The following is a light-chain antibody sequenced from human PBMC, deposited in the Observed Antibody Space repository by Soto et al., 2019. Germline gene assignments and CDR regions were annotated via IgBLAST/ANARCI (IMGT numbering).Light chain of an antibody. Sequence: DIQMTQSPSTLSASVGDRVTITCRASQSINSWLAWYQQKPGKAPKVLIYLASTLEGGVPSRFSGSGSGTEFTHTITSLQPDDFATYFCQQYNSYPYSFGQGTKLEIK. CDR3: QQYNSYPYS. CDR1: QSINSW. CDR2: LAS. J-gene: IGKJ2*01. V-gene: IGKV1-5*03.